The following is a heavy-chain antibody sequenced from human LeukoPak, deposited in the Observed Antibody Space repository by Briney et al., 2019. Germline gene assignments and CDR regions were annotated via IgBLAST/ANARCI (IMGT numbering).Heavy chain of an antibody. CDR1: GFTFSSYA. CDR3: AKDQFGRWLALFDY. CDR2: ISGSGGTT. J-gene: IGHJ4*02. V-gene: IGHV3-23*01. Sequence: GGSLRLSCAASGFTFSSYAMTWVRQAPGKGLQWVSAISGSGGTTYYADSVKGRFTISRDNSKNTLYLQMNSLRAEDTAVYYCAKDQFGRWLALFDYWGQGTLVTVSS. D-gene: IGHD6-19*01.